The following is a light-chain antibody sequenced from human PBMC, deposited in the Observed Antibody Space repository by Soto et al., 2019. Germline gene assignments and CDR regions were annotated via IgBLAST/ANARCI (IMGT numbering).Light chain of an antibody. V-gene: IGLV1-40*01. CDR2: GNR. CDR3: QAYDYSLTASV. CDR1: ISNRGAGYD. J-gene: IGLJ3*02. Sequence: QSVLTQPPSVSGAPGQRVTISCTWNISNRGAGYDVHWYQQLPGAAPKLVIFGNRNRPSGVPERFSGSKSGTSASLAITGLQDEDEADYYCQAYDYSLTASVFGGGTKLTVL.